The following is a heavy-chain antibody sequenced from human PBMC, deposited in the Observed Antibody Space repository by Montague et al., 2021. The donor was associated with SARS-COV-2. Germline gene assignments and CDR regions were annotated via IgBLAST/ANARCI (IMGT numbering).Heavy chain of an antibody. CDR2: INYSGVDA. Sequence: SLSLSCAASGFAFSTYAVSWVRQAPGKGLEWVAVINYSGVDAFYADSVRGRFTISRDNPRNTVCLQMNSLRAADTAVYQCAKHRENSGISYYFDSWGQGTMVTVSS. CDR1: GFAFSTYA. CDR3: AKHRENSGISYYFDS. D-gene: IGHD1-7*01. J-gene: IGHJ4*02. V-gene: IGHV3-23*01.